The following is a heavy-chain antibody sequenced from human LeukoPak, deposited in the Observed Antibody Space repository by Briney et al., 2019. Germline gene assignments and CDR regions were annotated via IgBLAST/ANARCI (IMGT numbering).Heavy chain of an antibody. Sequence: PGGSLRLSCAASGFTFSSYSMNWVRQAPGKGLEWVAVISYDGSNKYYADSVKGRFTISRDNSKNTLYLQMNSLRAEDTAVYYCARDSADTAMATFDYWGQGTLVTVSS. J-gene: IGHJ4*02. CDR2: ISYDGSNK. CDR1: GFTFSSYS. CDR3: ARDSADTAMATFDY. V-gene: IGHV3-30*03. D-gene: IGHD5-18*01.